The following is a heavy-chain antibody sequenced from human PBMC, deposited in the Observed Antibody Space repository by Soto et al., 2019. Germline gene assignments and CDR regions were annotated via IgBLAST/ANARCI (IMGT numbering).Heavy chain of an antibody. Sequence: QITLKESGPTLVKPTQTLTLTCTFSGFSLSTSGVGVGWIRQPPGKALEWLALIYWDDDKRYSPSLKSRLTINEDTSKTXXVXTXXNLDHVDTATDSCAHVVGAPGGDMGRGVRPYWFDPWGQGTLVTVSS. D-gene: IGHD3-10*01. CDR3: AHVVGAPGGDMGRGVRPYWFDP. CDR2: IYWDDDK. J-gene: IGHJ5*02. CDR1: GFSLSTSGVG. V-gene: IGHV2-5*02.